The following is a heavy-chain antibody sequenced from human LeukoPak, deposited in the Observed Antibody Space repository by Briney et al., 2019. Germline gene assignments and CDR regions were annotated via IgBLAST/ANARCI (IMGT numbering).Heavy chain of an antibody. Sequence: PGGSLRLSFAASGFTFSSYSMNWVRQAPGKGLEWVSAISGSGGSTYYADSVKGRFIISRDNSKNTLYLQMNSLRAEDTAVYYCARDEGLEGLYSAPDPWGQGTLVTVSS. V-gene: IGHV3-23*01. CDR3: ARDEGLEGLYSAPDP. J-gene: IGHJ5*02. D-gene: IGHD2-15*01. CDR1: GFTFSSYS. CDR2: ISGSGGST.